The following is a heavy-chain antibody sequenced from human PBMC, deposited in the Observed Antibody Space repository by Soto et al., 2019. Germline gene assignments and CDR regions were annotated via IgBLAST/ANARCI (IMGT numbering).Heavy chain of an antibody. CDR3: ASDYYGSGYYYMDV. V-gene: IGHV3-7*01. CDR2: IKQDGSEK. CDR1: GFTFSSYW. Sequence: GGSLRLSCAASGFTFSSYWMSWVRQAPGKGLEWVANIKQDGSEKYYVDSVKGRFTISRDNAKNSLYLQMNSLRAEDTAVYYCASDYYGSGYYYMDVWGKGTTVTVSS. D-gene: IGHD3-10*01. J-gene: IGHJ6*03.